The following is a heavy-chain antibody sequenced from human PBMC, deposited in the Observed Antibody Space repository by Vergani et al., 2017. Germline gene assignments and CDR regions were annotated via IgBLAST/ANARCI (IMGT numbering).Heavy chain of an antibody. CDR1: GGSISSGSYY. CDR2: IYTSGST. J-gene: IGHJ5*02. CDR3: AREGQRRVVVAATLGWFDP. Sequence: QVQLQESGPGLVKPSQTLSLTCTVSGGSISSGSYYWSWIRQPAGKGLEWIGRIYTSGSTNYNPSLKSRVTISVDTSKNQFSLKLSSVTAADTAVYYCAREGQRRVVVAATLGWFDPWGQGTLVTVSS. V-gene: IGHV4-61*02. D-gene: IGHD2-15*01.